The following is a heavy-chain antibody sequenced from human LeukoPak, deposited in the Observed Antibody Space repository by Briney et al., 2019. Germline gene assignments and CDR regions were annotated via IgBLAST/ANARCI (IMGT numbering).Heavy chain of an antibody. CDR1: GLTGSHNY. J-gene: IGHJ5*02. CDR3: ARDMLPAALSVGHHWFDP. V-gene: IGHV3-53*01. D-gene: IGHD2-2*01. CDR2: IHTSGDT. Sequence: GGSLRLSCAASGLTGSHNYVSWVRQAPGKGLEWVSAIHTSGDTCYADSVKGRFTISRDNAKNSLYLQMNSLRAEDTAVYYCARDMLPAALSVGHHWFDPWGQGTLVTVSS.